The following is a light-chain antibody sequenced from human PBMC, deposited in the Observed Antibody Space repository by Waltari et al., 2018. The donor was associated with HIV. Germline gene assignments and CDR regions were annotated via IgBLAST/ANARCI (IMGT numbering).Light chain of an antibody. CDR1: GLTNQY. J-gene: IGLJ2*01. CDR2: KDK. CDR3: QSSDSSGSYVV. Sequence: SYELTQPPSVSVSPGQTARITCSGDGLTNQYGYGYQQKPGQAPILMIYKDKERPSGIPERFSGSRSGTTVTVTISGVQAEDEADYYCQSSDSSGSYVVFGGGTTLTVL. V-gene: IGLV3-25*03.